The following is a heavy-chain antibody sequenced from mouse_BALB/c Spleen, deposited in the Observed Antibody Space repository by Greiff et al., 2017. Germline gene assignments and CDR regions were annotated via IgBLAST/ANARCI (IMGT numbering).Heavy chain of an antibody. CDR1: GFTFSSYG. Sequence: EVQLQESGGDLVKPGGSLKLSCAASGFTFSSYGMSWVRQTPDKRLEWVATISSGGSYTYYPDSVKGRFTISRDNAKNTLYLQMSSLKSEDTAMYYCARHEGYRYDGEFAYWGQGTLVTVSA. CDR2: ISSGGSYT. CDR3: ARHEGYRYDGEFAY. D-gene: IGHD2-14*01. J-gene: IGHJ3*01. V-gene: IGHV5-6*01.